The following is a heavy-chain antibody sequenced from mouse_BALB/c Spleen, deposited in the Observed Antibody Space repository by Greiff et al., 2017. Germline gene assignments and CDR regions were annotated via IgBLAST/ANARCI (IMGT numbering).Heavy chain of an antibody. CDR3: ARDYDYPYYYAMDD. V-gene: IGHV2-9*02. CDR2: IWAGGST. J-gene: IGHJ4*01. Sequence: VMLVESGPGLVAPSQSLSITCTVSGFSLTSYGVHWVRQPPGKGLEWLGVIWAGGSTNYNSALMSRLSISKDNSKSQVFLKMNSLQTDDTAMYYCARDYDYPYYYAMDDWGQGTSVTVSS. CDR1: GFSLTSYG. D-gene: IGHD2-4*01.